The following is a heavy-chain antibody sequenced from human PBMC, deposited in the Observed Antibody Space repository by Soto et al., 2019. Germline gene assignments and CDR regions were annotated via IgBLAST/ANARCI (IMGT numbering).Heavy chain of an antibody. CDR1: GFTFSSYS. J-gene: IGHJ6*02. V-gene: IGHV3-21*01. D-gene: IGHD3-3*01. Sequence: GGSLRLSCAASGFTFSSYSMNWVRQAPGKGLEWVSSISSSSSYIYYADSVKGRFTISRDNAKNSLYLQMNSLRAEDTAAYYCASELVQYDFWSERVEAMYGMDVWGQGTTVTV. CDR2: ISSSSSYI. CDR3: ASELVQYDFWSERVEAMYGMDV.